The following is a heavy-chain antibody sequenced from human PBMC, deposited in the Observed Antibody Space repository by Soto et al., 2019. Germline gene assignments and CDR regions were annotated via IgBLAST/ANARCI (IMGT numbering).Heavy chain of an antibody. Sequence: SETLSLTCAVYGGSFSGYYWSWIRQPPGKGLEWIGEINHSGSTNYNPSLKSRVTISVDTSKNQFSLKLSSVTAADTAVYYCAREGRGYYNYYYYYYMDVWGKGTTVT. CDR2: INHSGST. V-gene: IGHV4-34*01. CDR3: AREGRGYYNYYYYYYMDV. D-gene: IGHD3-3*01. CDR1: GGSFSGYY. J-gene: IGHJ6*03.